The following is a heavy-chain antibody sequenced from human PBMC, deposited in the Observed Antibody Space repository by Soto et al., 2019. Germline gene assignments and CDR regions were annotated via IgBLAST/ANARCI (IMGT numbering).Heavy chain of an antibody. CDR1: GGTFSTYA. CDR2: IIPIFGTG. J-gene: IGHJ3*02. D-gene: IGHD3-3*01. V-gene: IGHV1-69*01. CDR3: AREIFGVIISGGRDAFDI. Sequence: QVQLVQSGAEVKKPGSSVKVSCKASGGTFSTYAISWVRQAPGQGLEWMGGIIPIFGTGKYAQKFQGRVTITADESTSTAYMELSSLRSEDTAVYYCAREIFGVIISGGRDAFDIWGQGTMVTVSS.